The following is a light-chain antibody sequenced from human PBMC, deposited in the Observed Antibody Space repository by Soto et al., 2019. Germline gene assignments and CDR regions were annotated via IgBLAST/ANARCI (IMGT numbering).Light chain of an antibody. V-gene: IGKV3-20*01. Sequence: EIVLTQSPGTLSLSPGERATLSCRASQSLSSDSLAWYQQKPGQAPRLLMFDASSRAAGIPDRFRGSGSGTDFPLTISRLEPEDFAVYYCQQYHSSTGTFGQGTRVEIK. J-gene: IGKJ1*01. CDR3: QQYHSSTGT. CDR1: QSLSSDS. CDR2: DAS.